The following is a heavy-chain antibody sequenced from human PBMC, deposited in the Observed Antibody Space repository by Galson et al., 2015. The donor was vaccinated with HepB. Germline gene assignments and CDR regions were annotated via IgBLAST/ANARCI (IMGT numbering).Heavy chain of an antibody. CDR1: GFTFSSYG. CDR2: IWYDGSNK. J-gene: IGHJ5*02. V-gene: IGHV3-33*01. Sequence: SLRLSCAASGFTFSSYGMHWVRQAPGKGLEWVAVIWYDGSNKYYADSVKGRFTISRDNSKNTLYLQMNSLRAEDTAVYYCARASLINWNYEAGWFDPWGQGTLVTVSS. CDR3: ARASLINWNYEAGWFDP. D-gene: IGHD1-7*01.